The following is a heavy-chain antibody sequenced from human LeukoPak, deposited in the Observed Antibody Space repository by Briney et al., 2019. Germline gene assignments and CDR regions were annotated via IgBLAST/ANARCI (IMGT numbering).Heavy chain of an antibody. CDR2: MNPNSGNT. CDR1: GYTFTSYD. CDR3: ARRITMVRGVISLGY. Sequence: ASVKVSCKASGYTFTSYDIKWVRQATGQGLEWMGWMNPNSGNTGYAQRFQGRVTITRNTSISTAYMELSSLRSEDTAVYYCARRITMVRGVISLGYWGQGTLVTVSS. V-gene: IGHV1-8*03. J-gene: IGHJ4*02. D-gene: IGHD3-10*01.